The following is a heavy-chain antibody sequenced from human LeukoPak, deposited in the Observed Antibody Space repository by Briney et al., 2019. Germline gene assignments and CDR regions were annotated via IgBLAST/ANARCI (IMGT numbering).Heavy chain of an antibody. CDR3: ARATSYSNYGMDV. CDR1: GFTFSKHW. V-gene: IGHV3-74*01. J-gene: IGHJ6*02. Sequence: GGSLRLPCAASGFTFSKHWMHWVRQVAGEGLVWVSRINSDGSSTSYADSVKGRFTISRDNAKNTLYLQMNSLRAEDTAVHYCARATSYSNYGMDVWGQGTTVTVSS. D-gene: IGHD4-11*01. CDR2: INSDGSST.